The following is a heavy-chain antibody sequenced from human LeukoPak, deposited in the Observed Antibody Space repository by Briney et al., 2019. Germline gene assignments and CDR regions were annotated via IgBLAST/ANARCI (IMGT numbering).Heavy chain of an antibody. CDR3: ARHSGSGGQLWLTFDY. V-gene: IGHV4-59*08. CDR1: GGSISSYY. J-gene: IGHJ4*02. Sequence: SETLSLTCTVSGGSISSYYWSWIRQPPGKGLEWIGYIYYSGSTNYNPSLKSRVTISVDTSKNQFSLKLSSVTAADTAVYYCARHSGSGGQLWLTFDYWGQGTLVTVSS. D-gene: IGHD5-18*01. CDR2: IYYSGST.